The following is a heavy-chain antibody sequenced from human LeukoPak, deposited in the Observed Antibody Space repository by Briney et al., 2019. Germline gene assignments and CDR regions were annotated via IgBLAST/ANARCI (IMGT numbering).Heavy chain of an antibody. CDR3: ARDPRNVGLAP. D-gene: IGHD2-15*01. CDR2: NNGDGSTT. J-gene: IGHJ5*02. CDR1: GFSLSGYW. Sequence: GGSLRLSCVASGFSLSGYWMYWVRHAPGKGLMSISRNNGDGSTTNYADVVKGRFTMSRDNIKNTLYLQMNSLRVEDTAVYYCARDPRNVGLAPWGQGTLVTVSS. V-gene: IGHV3-74*01.